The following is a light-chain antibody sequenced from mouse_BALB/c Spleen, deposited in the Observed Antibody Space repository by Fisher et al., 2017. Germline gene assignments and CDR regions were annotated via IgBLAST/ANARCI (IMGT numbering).Light chain of an antibody. J-gene: IGKJ2*01. V-gene: IGKV4-59*01. CDR2: DTS. CDR1: SSVSY. CDR3: QQSNEDPYT. Sequence: IVMTQTPAIMSASPGEKVTMTCSASSSVSYMHWFQQKSGTSPKRWIYDTSKLASGVPARFSGSGSRTDFTLTINPVEADDVATYYCQQSNEDPYTFGGGTKLEIK.